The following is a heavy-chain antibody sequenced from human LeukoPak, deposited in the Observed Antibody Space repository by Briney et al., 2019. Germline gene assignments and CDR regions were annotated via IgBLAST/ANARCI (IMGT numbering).Heavy chain of an antibody. J-gene: IGHJ4*02. CDR3: AREPVDTAMAPTGY. CDR1: GGSISSGDYY. D-gene: IGHD5-18*01. CDR2: IYYSGST. V-gene: IGHV4-30-4*01. Sequence: SQTLSLNCTVSGGSISSGDYYWSWIRQPPGTGLEWIGYIYYSGSTYYNPSLKSRVIISVDTSKNQFSLKLSSVTAADTAVYYCAREPVDTAMAPTGYWGQGTLVTVSS.